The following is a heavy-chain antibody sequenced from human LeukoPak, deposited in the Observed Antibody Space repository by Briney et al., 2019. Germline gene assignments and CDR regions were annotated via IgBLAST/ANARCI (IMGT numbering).Heavy chain of an antibody. D-gene: IGHD5-24*01. CDR2: IYYSGST. CDR3: ARRAKMATLDY. V-gene: IGHV4-59*11. Sequence: PSETLSLTCTVSGGSISSHYWSWIRQPPGKGLEWIGYIYYSGSTNYNPSLKSRVTISVDTSKNQFSLRLSSVTAADTAVYYCARRAKMATLDYWGRGTLVTVSS. CDR1: GGSISSHY. J-gene: IGHJ4*02.